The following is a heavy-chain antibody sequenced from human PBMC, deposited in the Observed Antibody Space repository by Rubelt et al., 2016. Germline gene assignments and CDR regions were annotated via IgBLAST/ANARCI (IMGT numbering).Heavy chain of an antibody. CDR3: AKSTRPRRDTDLYLDNMCG. CDR2: ISGSGGST. V-gene: IGHV3-23*01. J-gene: IGHJ1*01. Sequence: EVQLLESGGGLVQPGGSLRLSCAASGFTFSSYAMSWVRQAPGKGLEWVSAISGSGGSTYYADSVKGRFTISRDNSKNTLYLQMNSLRAEDTAVYYCAKSTRPRRDTDLYLDNMCGWGQGAPVTVSS. D-gene: IGHD3-16*01. CDR1: GFTFSSYA.